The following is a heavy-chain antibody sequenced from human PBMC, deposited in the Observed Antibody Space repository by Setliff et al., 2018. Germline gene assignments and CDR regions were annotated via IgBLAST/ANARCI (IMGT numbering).Heavy chain of an antibody. D-gene: IGHD3-9*01. CDR3: ARERYFDWFFED. CDR2: IHASGSP. CDR1: GGSITSGSFY. J-gene: IGHJ4*01. V-gene: IGHV4-61*02. Sequence: SETLSLTCTVSGGSITSGSFYWSWIRQPAGKKLEWIGRIHASGSPDYNPSFKSRVTISRGTSTNQFSLKLGSVTAADTAVYYCARERYFDWFFEDWGHGTLVTV.